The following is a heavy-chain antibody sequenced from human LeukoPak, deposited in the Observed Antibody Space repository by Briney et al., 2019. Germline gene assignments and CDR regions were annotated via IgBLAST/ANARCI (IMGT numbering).Heavy chain of an antibody. CDR3: VKDVSLGFRSGGSCSVHFDY. V-gene: IGHV3-9*03. CDR1: GFTFDNYA. D-gene: IGHD2-15*01. CDR2: ISWNSGSI. Sequence: SLRLSCAASGFTFDNYAMHWVRQAPGKGLEWVSGISWNSGSIGYVDSVKGRFTISRDNAKNSLYLQMDSLRAEDMALYYCVKDVSLGFRSGGSCSVHFDYWGQGTLVTVSS. J-gene: IGHJ4*02.